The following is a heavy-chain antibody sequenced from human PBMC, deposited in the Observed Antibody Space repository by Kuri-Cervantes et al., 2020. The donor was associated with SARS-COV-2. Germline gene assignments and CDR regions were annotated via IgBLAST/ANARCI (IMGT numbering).Heavy chain of an antibody. V-gene: IGHV4-34*01. CDR3: ARVSRSVAPRNWFDP. CDR2: INHSGNT. Sequence: SETLSLTCAVYGGSFSDYYWSWVRQPPGKGLEWIGEINHSGNTNYDPSLKSRVTISIDTSKNQFSLKLSSVTAADTAVYYCARVSRSVAPRNWFDPWGQGTLVTVSS. J-gene: IGHJ5*02. D-gene: IGHD2/OR15-2a*01. CDR1: GGSFSDYY.